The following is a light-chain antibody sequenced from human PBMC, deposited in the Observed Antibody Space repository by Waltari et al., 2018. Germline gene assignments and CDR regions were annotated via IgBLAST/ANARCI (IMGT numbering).Light chain of an antibody. V-gene: IGKV1-5*01. CDR2: DAS. Sequence: DIQMTQSPSTLSASVGDRVTMTCRASQSIRSWLAWYQQKPGKAPKLLIYDASSLASGVPSRFSGSGSGTEFTLSISSLQPDDFATYYCQQYNSYSVYTFGQGTKVDIK. CDR3: QQYNSYSVYT. J-gene: IGKJ2*01. CDR1: QSIRSW.